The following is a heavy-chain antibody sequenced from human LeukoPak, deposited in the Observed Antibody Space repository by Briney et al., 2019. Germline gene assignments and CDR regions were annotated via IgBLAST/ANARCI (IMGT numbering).Heavy chain of an antibody. CDR3: ARVDPAMGRDYYFDW. D-gene: IGHD3-10*01. CDR2: IIPIFGTA. Sequence: SVKVSCKASGGTFSSYAFNWVRQAPGQGLEWMGVIIPIFGTANYGQKFQGRVTITADESTSTAYMELSSLRSDDTAVYYCARVDPAMGRDYYFDWWGQGTLVTVSS. V-gene: IGHV1-69*13. CDR1: GGTFSSYA. J-gene: IGHJ4*02.